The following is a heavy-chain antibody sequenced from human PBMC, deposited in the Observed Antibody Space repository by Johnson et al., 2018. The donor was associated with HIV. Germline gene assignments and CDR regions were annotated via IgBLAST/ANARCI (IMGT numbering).Heavy chain of an antibody. V-gene: IGHV3-30*04. CDR3: ARGIAVSNWVDI. Sequence: VQLVDSGGGVVQPGRSVRLSCAASGFTFSSYAMTWVRQAPGKGLEWVAVISYDGSNKYYADSVKGRFTISRDNSKNTLYLQMNSLRAEDTAVYYCARGIAVSNWVDIWGQGTMVTVSS. D-gene: IGHD6-19*01. CDR2: ISYDGSNK. J-gene: IGHJ3*02. CDR1: GFTFSSYA.